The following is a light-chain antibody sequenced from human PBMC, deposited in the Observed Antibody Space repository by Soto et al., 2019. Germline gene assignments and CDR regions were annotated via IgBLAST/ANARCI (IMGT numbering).Light chain of an antibody. CDR3: QQYGNSPIT. Sequence: EVVLTQSPGTLSLSRGERATLSCRASERIYSAYLGWYQQKPGQAPRLLIYGTSSRATGIPDRFSGSGSGTDFTLTISRLESEDFAVYYCQQYGNSPITFGQGTRLEMK. CDR1: ERIYSAY. CDR2: GTS. V-gene: IGKV3-20*01. J-gene: IGKJ5*01.